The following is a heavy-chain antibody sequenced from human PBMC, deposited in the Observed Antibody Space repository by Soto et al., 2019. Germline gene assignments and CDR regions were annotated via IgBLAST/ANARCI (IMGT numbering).Heavy chain of an antibody. CDR3: ARDPRYYYDSSGYYW. D-gene: IGHD3-22*01. V-gene: IGHV1-69*13. Sequence: SVKVSCKASGGTFSIYAISWVLQAPGQGLEWMGGIIPIFGTANYAQKFQGRVTITADESTSTAYMELSSLRSEDTAVYYCARDPRYYYDSSGYYWWGQGTLVTVSS. CDR1: GGTFSIYA. J-gene: IGHJ4*02. CDR2: IIPIFGTA.